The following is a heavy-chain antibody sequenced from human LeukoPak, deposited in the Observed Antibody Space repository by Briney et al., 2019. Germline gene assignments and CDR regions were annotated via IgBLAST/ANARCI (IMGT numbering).Heavy chain of an antibody. CDR1: GDSVSSSSSA. Sequence: SQTLSLTCAISGDSVSSSSSAGAWIRQSPSRGLEWLGRTYYRSKWYNEYALSVKSRITINPDTSRNQFSLQLTSMTPEDTAVYYCVRDWFGWYFDFWGQGILVTVSS. D-gene: IGHD3-10*01. CDR3: VRDWFGWYFDF. V-gene: IGHV6-1*01. CDR2: TYYRSKWYN. J-gene: IGHJ4*02.